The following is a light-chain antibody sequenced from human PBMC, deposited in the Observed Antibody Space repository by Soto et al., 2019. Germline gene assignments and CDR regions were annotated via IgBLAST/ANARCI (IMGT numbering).Light chain of an antibody. CDR3: QQATSFPRT. J-gene: IGKJ1*01. CDR2: AAS. CDR1: QGITSW. V-gene: IGKV1-12*01. Sequence: DIQMTQSPSSVSASVGDRVSITCRASQGITSWLAWYQQKPGKAPRLLIYAASTLQAGVPSRFSGSGSGTECTLTISSLQPEDFATYYCQQATSFPRTFGQGTRVEIK.